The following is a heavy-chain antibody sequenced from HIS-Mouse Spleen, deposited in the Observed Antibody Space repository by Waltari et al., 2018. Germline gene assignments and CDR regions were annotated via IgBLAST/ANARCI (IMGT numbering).Heavy chain of an antibody. CDR3: AKDKHHAFDY. CDR1: GFTFSSYG. CDR2: ISYDGSNK. Sequence: QVQLVESGGGVVQPGRSLRRSCAASGFTFSSYGMHWVRQAPGKGMDLVAVISYDGSNKYYADSVKGRFTISRDNSKNTLYLQMNSLRAEDTAVYYCAKDKHHAFDYWGQGTLVTVSS. V-gene: IGHV3-30*18. J-gene: IGHJ4*02.